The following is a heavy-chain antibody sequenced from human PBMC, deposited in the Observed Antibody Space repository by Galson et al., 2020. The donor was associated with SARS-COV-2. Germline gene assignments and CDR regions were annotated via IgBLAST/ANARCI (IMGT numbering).Heavy chain of an antibody. V-gene: IGHV1-46*01. J-gene: IGHJ6*02. D-gene: IGHD7-27*01. Sequence: ASVKVSCKASGYTFTSYYMHWVRQAPGQELEWMGIINPSGGSTSYAQKFQGRVTMTRDTSTSTVYMELSSLRSEDTAVYYCARDPTTGDNYYYGMDVWGQGTTGTV. CDR2: INPSGGST. CDR3: ARDPTTGDNYYYGMDV. CDR1: GYTFTSYY.